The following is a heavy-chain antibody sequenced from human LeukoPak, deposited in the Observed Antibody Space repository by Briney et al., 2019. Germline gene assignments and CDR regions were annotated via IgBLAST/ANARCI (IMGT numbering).Heavy chain of an antibody. Sequence: ASVKVSCKASGGTFSSYAISWVRQAPGQGLEWMGGIIPIFGTANYAQKLQGRVTITADESTSTAYMELSSLRSEDTAVYYCASRSTVAGYYYYYGMDVWGQGTTVTVSS. J-gene: IGHJ6*02. V-gene: IGHV1-69*13. CDR2: IIPIFGTA. CDR1: GGTFSSYA. CDR3: ASRSTVAGYYYYYGMDV. D-gene: IGHD6-19*01.